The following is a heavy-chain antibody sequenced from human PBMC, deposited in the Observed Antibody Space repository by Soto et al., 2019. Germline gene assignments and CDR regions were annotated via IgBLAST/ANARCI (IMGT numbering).Heavy chain of an antibody. D-gene: IGHD6-6*01. CDR3: AKDRYSSSAYYYYGMDA. CDR1: GFIFDDYA. CDR2: ISGNSGSL. Sequence: EVQLVESGGGLVQPGRSLRLSCAASGFIFDDYAMHWVRQAPGKGLEWVSVISGNSGSLGYADSVKGRFTISRDNAKNSLYLQMNSLRADDTALYYCAKDRYSSSAYYYYGMDAWGQGTMFTVAS. J-gene: IGHJ6*02. V-gene: IGHV3-9*01.